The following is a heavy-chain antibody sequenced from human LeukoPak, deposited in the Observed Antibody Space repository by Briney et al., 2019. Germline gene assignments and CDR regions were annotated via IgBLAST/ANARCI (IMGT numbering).Heavy chain of an antibody. CDR3: AKDSRSLVSGAFDI. Sequence: GRSLRLSCAASGFTFDDYAMHWVRQAPGKGLEWVSGISRNSGSIGYADSVKGRFTISRDNAKNSLYLQMNSLRAEDMALYYCAKDSRSLVSGAFDIWGQGTMVTVSS. V-gene: IGHV3-9*03. D-gene: IGHD2-8*02. J-gene: IGHJ3*02. CDR1: GFTFDDYA. CDR2: ISRNSGSI.